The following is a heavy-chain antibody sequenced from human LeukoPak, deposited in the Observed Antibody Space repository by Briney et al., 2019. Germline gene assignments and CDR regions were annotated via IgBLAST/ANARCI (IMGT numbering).Heavy chain of an antibody. CDR3: AVLGYCSSTSCYSGESYYYYMDV. Sequence: ASVKVSYKASGYTFTGYYMHWVRQAPGQGLEWMGRINPNSGGTNYAQKFQGRVTMTRDTSISTAYMELSRLRSDDTAVYYCAVLGYCSSTSCYSGESYYYYMDVWGKGTTVTVSS. CDR2: INPNSGGT. J-gene: IGHJ6*03. CDR1: GYTFTGYY. D-gene: IGHD2-2*01. V-gene: IGHV1-2*06.